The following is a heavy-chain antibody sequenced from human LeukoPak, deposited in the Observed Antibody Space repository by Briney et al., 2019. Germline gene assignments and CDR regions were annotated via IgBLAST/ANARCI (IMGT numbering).Heavy chain of an antibody. Sequence: SETLSLTCTVSGGSISSNSYYWGWIRQPPGKGLEWIGSISYSGSTYYNPSLKSRVTISVDTSKNQFSLKLSSVTAADTAVYYCARDQRIAAAGTGAFDIWGQGTMVTVSS. V-gene: IGHV4-39*07. CDR2: ISYSGST. CDR1: GGSISSNSYY. J-gene: IGHJ3*02. CDR3: ARDQRIAAAGTGAFDI. D-gene: IGHD6-13*01.